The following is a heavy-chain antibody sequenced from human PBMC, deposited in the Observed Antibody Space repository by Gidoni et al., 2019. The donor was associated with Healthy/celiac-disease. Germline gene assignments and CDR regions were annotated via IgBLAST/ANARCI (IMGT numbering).Heavy chain of an antibody. D-gene: IGHD4-17*01. J-gene: IGHJ6*02. CDR3: TREIRDYGDGPGFYYYGMDV. V-gene: IGHV3-49*04. CDR2: IRSKADSGTA. CDR1: GFTFGDSA. Sequence: EVQLVESGGGLVQPGRSLRLSCTASGFTFGDSAMSWVRQAPGQGLVWVGFIRSKADSGTAEYAASVKGGFTISRNDSKSIAYLQMNSLKTEDTAVYYWTREIRDYGDGPGFYYYGMDVWGQGTTVTVSS.